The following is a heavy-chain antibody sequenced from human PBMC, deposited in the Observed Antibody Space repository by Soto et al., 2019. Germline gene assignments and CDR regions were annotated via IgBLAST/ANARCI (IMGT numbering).Heavy chain of an antibody. CDR1: GGSISSYY. Sequence: LETLSLTCTVSGGSISSYYWSLIRQPPGKGLEWIGYIYYSGSTNYNPSLKSRVTISVDTSKNQFSLKLSSVTAADTAVYYCARDARYYYDSSGYYNWFDPWGQGTLVTVSS. CDR2: IYYSGST. J-gene: IGHJ5*02. V-gene: IGHV4-59*01. D-gene: IGHD3-22*01. CDR3: ARDARYYYDSSGYYNWFDP.